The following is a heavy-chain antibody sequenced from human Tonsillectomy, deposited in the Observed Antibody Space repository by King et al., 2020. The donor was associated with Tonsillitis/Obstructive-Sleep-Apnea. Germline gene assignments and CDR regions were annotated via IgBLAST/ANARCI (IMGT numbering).Heavy chain of an antibody. Sequence: QLVQSGAEVKKPGESLRISCKGSGYTFTNYWITWVRQMPGKGLEWMGRIDPSDSYTSYSPSFEGHVTISADKSVSTAYLQWSSLTASATAIYYCVRQTGIVRLTPDHNWFDPWGQGTLVTVSS. CDR2: IDPSDSYT. CDR3: VRQTGIVRLTPDHNWFDP. D-gene: IGHD1-14*01. J-gene: IGHJ5*02. V-gene: IGHV5-10-1*01. CDR1: GYTFTNYW.